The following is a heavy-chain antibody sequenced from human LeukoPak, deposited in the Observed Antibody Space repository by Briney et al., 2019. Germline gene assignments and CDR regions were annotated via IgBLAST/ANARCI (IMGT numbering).Heavy chain of an antibody. CDR3: ARGRQYCSGGSCYSMYYYYYMDV. Sequence: PSETLSLTCAVYGGSFSGYYWSWIRQPPGKGLEWIGEINKIERTNYNPSLKSRVTISVDTSKNQFSLKLSSVTAADTAVYYCARGRQYCSGGSCYSMYYYYYMDVWGKGNTVTVSS. CDR1: GGSFSGYY. D-gene: IGHD2-15*01. V-gene: IGHV4-34*01. J-gene: IGHJ6*03. CDR2: INKIERT.